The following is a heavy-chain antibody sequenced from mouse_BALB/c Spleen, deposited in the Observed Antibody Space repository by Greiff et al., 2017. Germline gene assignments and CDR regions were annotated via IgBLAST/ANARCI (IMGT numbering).Heavy chain of an antibody. J-gene: IGHJ4*01. CDR1: GYTFTDYY. V-gene: IGHV1-77*01. CDR2: IYPGSGNT. D-gene: IGHD2-4*01. CDR3: ARGLRGEDMDS. Sequence: QVHVKQSGAELARPGASVKLSCKASGYTFTDYYINWVKQRTGQGLEWIGEIYPGSGNTYYNEKFKGKATLTADKSSSTAYMQLSSLTPEDSAVYICARGLRGEDMDSWGQGTSVTVSS.